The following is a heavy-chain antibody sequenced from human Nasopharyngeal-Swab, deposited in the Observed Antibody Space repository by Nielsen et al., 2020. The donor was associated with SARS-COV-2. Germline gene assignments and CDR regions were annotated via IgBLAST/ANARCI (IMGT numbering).Heavy chain of an antibody. D-gene: IGHD5-12*01. J-gene: IGHJ4*02. CDR1: GFTFSSYA. Sequence: GESLKISCAASGFTFSSYAMSWVRQAPGKGLEWVSAISGSGGSTYYADSVKGRFTISRDNSKNTLYLQMNSLRAEDTAVYYCARDGEWLRTLNYFDYWGQGTLVTVSS. V-gene: IGHV3-23*01. CDR3: ARDGEWLRTLNYFDY. CDR2: ISGSGGST.